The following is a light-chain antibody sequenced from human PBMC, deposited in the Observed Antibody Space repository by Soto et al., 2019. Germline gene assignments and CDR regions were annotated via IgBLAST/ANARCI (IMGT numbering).Light chain of an antibody. Sequence: EIVLTQSPGTLSLSPGERATLSCRASQSVSSSYLAWYQQKPGQAPRLLIYGASSRATGIPDRFSGSGSGTDFTFPTSRLEPEGFAVYYFQQYGSAPGFTFGPGTKVDLK. CDR1: QSVSSSY. V-gene: IGKV3-20*01. J-gene: IGKJ3*01. CDR3: QQYGSAPGFT. CDR2: GAS.